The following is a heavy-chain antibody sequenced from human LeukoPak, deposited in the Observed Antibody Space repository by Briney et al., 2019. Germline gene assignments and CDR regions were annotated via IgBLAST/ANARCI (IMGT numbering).Heavy chain of an antibody. V-gene: IGHV3-53*01. Sequence: GGSLRLSCAASGFTVSSNYMSWVRPAPGKGLGWVSVIYSGGSTYYADSVKGRFTISRDNSKNTLYLQMNSLRAEDTAVYYCARDVYGGNPIDYWGQGTLVTVSS. J-gene: IGHJ4*02. CDR1: GFTVSSNY. CDR2: IYSGGST. D-gene: IGHD4-23*01. CDR3: ARDVYGGNPIDY.